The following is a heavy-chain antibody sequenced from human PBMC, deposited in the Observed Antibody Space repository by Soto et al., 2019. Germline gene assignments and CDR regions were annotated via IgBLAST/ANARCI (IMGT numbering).Heavy chain of an antibody. V-gene: IGHV2-5*02. CDR2: IFWDDDK. CDR1: GFSLSTSGVG. CDR3: AHHGYYSYGMDV. J-gene: IGHJ6*02. Sequence: QITLKESGPTLVKPTQTLTLTCTFSGFSLSTSGVGVGWIRQPPGKALEWLALIFWDDDKRYSPSLKSRLTLTKDTAKHQAVLTITNMDPVDTATYFCAHHGYYSYGMDVWGQGTTVTVSS.